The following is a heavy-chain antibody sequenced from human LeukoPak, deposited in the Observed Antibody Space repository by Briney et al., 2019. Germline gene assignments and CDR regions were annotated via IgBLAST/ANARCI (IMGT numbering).Heavy chain of an antibody. CDR2: ISSSSSYI. Sequence: PGGSLRLSCAASGFTFSSYSMNWVRQAPGKGLEWVSSISSSSSYIYYADSVKGRFTISRDNAKNSLYLQMNSLRAEDTAVYYCAKDLWKAAGTVGYFDYWGQGTLVTVSS. J-gene: IGHJ4*02. CDR1: GFTFSSYS. D-gene: IGHD6-13*01. CDR3: AKDLWKAAGTVGYFDY. V-gene: IGHV3-21*01.